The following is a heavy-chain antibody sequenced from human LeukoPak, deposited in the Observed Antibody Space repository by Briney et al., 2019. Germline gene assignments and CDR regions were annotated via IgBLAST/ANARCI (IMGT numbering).Heavy chain of an antibody. CDR1: VFTLSSYA. Sequence: SGGSLRLSCAVSVFTLSSYATSGVREGPQGGLECVSAISCSGGRTYYADSVKGRLTISRDSSENTLYLQMNSLRAEDTAVYYCAKGNYTNDYWGQGTLVAVSS. CDR3: AKGNYTNDY. V-gene: IGHV3-23*01. D-gene: IGHD3-3*01. CDR2: ISCSGGRT. J-gene: IGHJ4*02.